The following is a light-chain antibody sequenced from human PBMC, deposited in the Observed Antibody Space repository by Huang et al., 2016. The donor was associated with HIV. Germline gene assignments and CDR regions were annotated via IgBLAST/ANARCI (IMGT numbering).Light chain of an antibody. CDR1: QSVTRGS. V-gene: IGKV3-20*01. CDR3: QQYDTSPWT. Sequence: EIALTQSPGTLSLSPGERATLSCRASQSVTRGSLAWYQQPPGQPPRLLIYGASSRATGIPDRFSGSGSGTDFTLTSSGLEPEDFAVYYCQQYDTSPWTFGQGTKVEIK. CDR2: GAS. J-gene: IGKJ1*01.